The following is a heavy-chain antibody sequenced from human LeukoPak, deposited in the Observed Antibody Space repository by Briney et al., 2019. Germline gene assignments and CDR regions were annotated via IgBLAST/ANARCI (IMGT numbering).Heavy chain of an antibody. CDR1: GGSISSYY. J-gene: IGHJ6*03. CDR2: IYYTGST. D-gene: IGHD3-3*01. CDR3: AREGYDFWSGYYMDV. Sequence: SETLSLTCTVSGGSISSYYWSWIRQPPGKGLEWIGYIYYTGSTNYNPSLKSRVTISVDTSKNQFSLKLSSVTAADTAMYYCAREGYDFWSGYYMDVWGKGTTVTVSS. V-gene: IGHV4-59*01.